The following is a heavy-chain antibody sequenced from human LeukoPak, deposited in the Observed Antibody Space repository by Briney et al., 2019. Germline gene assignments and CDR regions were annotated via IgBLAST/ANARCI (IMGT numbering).Heavy chain of an antibody. D-gene: IGHD4-23*01. J-gene: IGHJ6*02. CDR3: AKGSGNYYYYAMDV. V-gene: IGHV3-30*18. CDR1: GFTFSSYG. Sequence: GRSLRLSCAASGFTFSSYGMHWVRQAPGKGLEWVAVISYDGSNKYYADSVKGRFTISRDNSKNTLYLQMNSLRAEDTAVYYCAKGSGNYYYYAMDVWGQGTTVTVSS. CDR2: ISYDGSNK.